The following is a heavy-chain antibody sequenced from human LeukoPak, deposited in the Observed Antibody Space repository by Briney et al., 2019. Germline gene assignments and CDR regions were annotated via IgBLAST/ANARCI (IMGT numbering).Heavy chain of an antibody. D-gene: IGHD1-26*01. J-gene: IGHJ4*02. CDR1: GFTFSSYG. CDR3: AKDSYSGSFY. Sequence: GGSPRLSCAASGFTFSSYGMHWVRQGPGKGLEWVSAISGSGGSTYYADSVKGRFTISRDNSKNTLYLQMNSLRAEDTAVYYCAKDSYSGSFYWGQGTLVTVSS. CDR2: ISGSGGST. V-gene: IGHV3-23*01.